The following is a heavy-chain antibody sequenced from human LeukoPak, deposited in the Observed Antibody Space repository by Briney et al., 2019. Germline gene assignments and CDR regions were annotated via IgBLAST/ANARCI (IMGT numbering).Heavy chain of an antibody. CDR1: GFTFSSYG. CDR2: ISSSSSYT. D-gene: IGHD4-17*01. CDR3: ARGGADYVIGY. Sequence: GGSLRLSCAASGFTFSSYGMSWLRQAPGKGLEWVSFISSSSSYTNYADSVKGRFTISRDNTKNSLYLQMNNLRAEDTAVYYCARGGADYVIGYWGQGTLVTVSS. J-gene: IGHJ4*02. V-gene: IGHV3-21*05.